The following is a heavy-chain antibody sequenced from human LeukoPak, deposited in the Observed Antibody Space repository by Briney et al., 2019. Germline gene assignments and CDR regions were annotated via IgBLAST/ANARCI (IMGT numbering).Heavy chain of an antibody. D-gene: IGHD2/OR15-2a*01. CDR3: ARSTGRILFVDY. V-gene: IGHV1-2*02. CDR2: INPNSCGT. J-gene: IGHJ4*02. CDR1: VYTFTGYY. Sequence: ASVKVSCKASVYTFTGYYMHWVRQAPGQGLEWMGWINPNSCGTNYAQKFQGRVTMTRDTSIRTAYVELSRLRSDDTAVYYCARSTGRILFVDYWGQGTLVTVSS.